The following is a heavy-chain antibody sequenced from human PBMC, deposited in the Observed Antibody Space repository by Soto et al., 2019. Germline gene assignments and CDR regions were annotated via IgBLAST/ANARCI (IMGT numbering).Heavy chain of an antibody. J-gene: IGHJ4*02. CDR2: IYTNGNT. D-gene: IGHD6-19*01. V-gene: IGHV4-4*07. CDR1: GGSFIDYS. CDR3: ARDRSSGWSRFDY. Sequence: SETLSLTCIVSGGSFIDYSWGWIRQPAGKGLEWIGHIYTNGNTYYNPSLKSRLTMSVDTSKKQFSMMLRSVTAADTAVYYCARDRSSGWSRFDYWGQGALVTVSS.